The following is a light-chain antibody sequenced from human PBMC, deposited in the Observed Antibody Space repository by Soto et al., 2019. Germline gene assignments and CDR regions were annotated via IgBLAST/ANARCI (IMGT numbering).Light chain of an antibody. J-gene: IGKJ4*01. V-gene: IGKV3-11*01. Sequence: EIVLTQSPATLSLSPGERATLSCRASQSVSRHLAWYQQKPGQAPRLLIYDASNWATGIPARFSGSGSGTDFTLTISSLEPEDFAVYYCQQRNNWPPVTFGGGTKVVIK. CDR3: QQRNNWPPVT. CDR1: QSVSRH. CDR2: DAS.